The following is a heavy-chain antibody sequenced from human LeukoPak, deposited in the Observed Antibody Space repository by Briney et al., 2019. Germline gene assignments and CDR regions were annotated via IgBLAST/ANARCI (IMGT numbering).Heavy chain of an antibody. Sequence: PGGSLRLSCAASGFTFDDYAMHWVRQAPGKGLEWVSVIYSGGSTYYADSVKGRFTISRDNSKNTLYLQMNSLRAEDTAVYYCARDGGGYFDYWGQGTLVTVSS. D-gene: IGHD3-16*01. V-gene: IGHV3-53*01. CDR2: IYSGGST. J-gene: IGHJ4*02. CDR1: GFTFDDYA. CDR3: ARDGGGYFDY.